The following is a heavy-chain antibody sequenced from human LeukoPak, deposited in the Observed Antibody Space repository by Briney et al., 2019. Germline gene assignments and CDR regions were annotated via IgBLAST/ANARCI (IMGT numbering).Heavy chain of an antibody. CDR2: ILPGDPDI. Sequence: GESLKISCKASGYSFTNYWIGWVRQVPGKGLEWMGIILPGDPDIRYSPSFEGQVTISDDKSIRTAYLEWSSLKASDTAMFYCVRLDSSGYCYGVQYWGQGTLVTVSS. J-gene: IGHJ1*01. V-gene: IGHV5-51*01. CDR1: GYSFTNYW. CDR3: VRLDSSGYCYGVQY. D-gene: IGHD3-22*01.